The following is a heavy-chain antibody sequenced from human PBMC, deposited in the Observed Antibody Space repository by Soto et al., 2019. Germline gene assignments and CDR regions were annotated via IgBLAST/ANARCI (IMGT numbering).Heavy chain of an antibody. CDR3: AKRSPYSSGWYSPIFDY. CDR2: ISESGGST. Sequence: SLRLSCAASGFSFSDYAMSWVRQAPGKGLEWVSVISESGGSTHYADSVRGRFTVSRDNSKNSLSLRMNSLRDEDTAVYFCAKRSPYSSGWYSPIFDYWGQGALVTVSS. CDR1: GFSFSDYA. V-gene: IGHV3-23*01. D-gene: IGHD6-13*01. J-gene: IGHJ4*02.